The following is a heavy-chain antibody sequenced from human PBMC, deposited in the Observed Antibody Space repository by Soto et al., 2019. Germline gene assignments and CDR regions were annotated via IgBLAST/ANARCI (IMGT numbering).Heavy chain of an antibody. J-gene: IGHJ4*02. V-gene: IGHV3-23*01. Sequence: HPGGSLRLSCAASGFTFSSYAMSWVRQAPGKGLEWVSAISGSGGSTYYADSVEGRFTISRDNSKNTLYLQLNRLRAEDTAVYFCAKKRRSEGDNRYFDSWGQGTLVTVSS. CDR2: ISGSGGST. CDR1: GFTFSSYA. CDR3: AKKRRSEGDNRYFDS. D-gene: IGHD2-21*02.